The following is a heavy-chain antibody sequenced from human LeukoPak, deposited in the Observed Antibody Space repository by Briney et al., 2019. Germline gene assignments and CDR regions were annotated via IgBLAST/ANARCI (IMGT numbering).Heavy chain of an antibody. CDR1: GFSLSTSGVG. Sequence: ESGPTLVKPTQTLTLTCTFSGFSLSTSGVGVGWIRQPPGKALEWLALIYWNDDKRYSPSLKSRLTITKDTSKNQVVLTMTNMYPVDTATYYCAHRRDYGHHDAFDIWGQGTMVTVSS. CDR2: IYWNDDK. V-gene: IGHV2-5*01. CDR3: AHRRDYGHHDAFDI. J-gene: IGHJ3*02. D-gene: IGHD4-17*01.